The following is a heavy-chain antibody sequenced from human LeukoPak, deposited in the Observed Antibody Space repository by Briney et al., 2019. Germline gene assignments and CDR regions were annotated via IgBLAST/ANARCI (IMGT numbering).Heavy chain of an antibody. CDR2: IKQDGSEK. CDR3: ARDSPSSTSWGY. J-gene: IGHJ4*02. D-gene: IGHD2-2*01. CDR1: GFTFSRYW. Sequence: GGSLRLSCAASGFTFSRYWMSWVRQAPGKGLEWVANIKQDGSEKYYVDSVKGRFTISRDNAKNSLYLQMNSLRAEDTAVYYCARDSPSSTSWGYWGQGTLVTVSS. V-gene: IGHV3-7*01.